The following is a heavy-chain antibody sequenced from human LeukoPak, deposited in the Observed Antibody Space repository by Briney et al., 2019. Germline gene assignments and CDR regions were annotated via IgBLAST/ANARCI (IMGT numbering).Heavy chain of an antibody. CDR2: IYTTGVT. Sequence: PSETLSLTCSVSGDSISNGTYYWSWIRQPAGQGLEWIGRIYTTGVTNCNPSLKTRVTISVDPSLNQFSLNLTSVTAADTAVYYCAREFLASRRNWVDPWGQGTLVTVSS. CDR1: GDSISNGTYY. CDR3: AREFLASRRNWVDP. V-gene: IGHV4-61*02. J-gene: IGHJ5*02. D-gene: IGHD6-6*01.